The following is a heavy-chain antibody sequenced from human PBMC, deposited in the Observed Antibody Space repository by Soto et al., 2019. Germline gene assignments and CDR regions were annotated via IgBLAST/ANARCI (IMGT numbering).Heavy chain of an antibody. CDR1: GGSFSGYY. V-gene: IGHV4-34*01. CDR2: INHSEST. J-gene: IGHJ6*03. Sequence: QVQLQQWGAGLLKPSETLSLSCAVYGGSFSGYYWTWIRQPPGKGLEWIGEINHSESTNYNPSLKSRVTISVDTSKNQFSLKLSSVTAADMAVYYCARGDIVVVPAAQGYYYYMDVWGKGTPVTVSS. CDR3: ARGDIVVVPAAQGYYYYMDV. D-gene: IGHD2-2*01.